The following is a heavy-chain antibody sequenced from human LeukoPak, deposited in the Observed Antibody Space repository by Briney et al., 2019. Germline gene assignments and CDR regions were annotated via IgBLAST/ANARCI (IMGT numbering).Heavy chain of an antibody. CDR2: IYYSGST. Sequence: SETLSLTCAVYGGSFSGYYWSWIRQPPGKGLEWIGYIYYSGSTNYNPSLKSRVTISVDTSKNQFSLKLSSVTAADTAVYYCARTTSGSYFDYWGQGTLVTVSS. D-gene: IGHD1-26*01. J-gene: IGHJ4*02. CDR1: GGSFSGYY. CDR3: ARTTSGSYFDY. V-gene: IGHV4-59*08.